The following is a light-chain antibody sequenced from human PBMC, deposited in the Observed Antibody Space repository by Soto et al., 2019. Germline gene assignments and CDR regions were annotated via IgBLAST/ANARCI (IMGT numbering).Light chain of an antibody. Sequence: DIQMTQSPSSLSASVGDRVTITCRASQSVSSYLNWYQQKPGKAPNLLIYAASSLQSGVPSRFSGSGSGTDSTLTISSLQPEDFATYFCQQSFSTPLTFGGGAKVEI. CDR2: AAS. J-gene: IGKJ4*01. CDR1: QSVSSY. V-gene: IGKV1-39*01. CDR3: QQSFSTPLT.